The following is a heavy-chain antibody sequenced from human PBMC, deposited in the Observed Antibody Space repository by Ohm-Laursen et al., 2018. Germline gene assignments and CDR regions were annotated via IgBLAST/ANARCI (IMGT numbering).Heavy chain of an antibody. Sequence: SVKVSCKASGYTFTRYYMHWVRQAPGQGLEWMGIINPSGGSTSYAQKFQGRVTMTRDTSTSAVYMELSSLRSEDTAVYYCAREINSGYCTSTSCPVGWFDPWGQGTLVTVSS. D-gene: IGHD2-2*03. CDR3: AREINSGYCTSTSCPVGWFDP. J-gene: IGHJ5*02. V-gene: IGHV1-46*01. CDR2: INPSGGST. CDR1: GYTFTRYY.